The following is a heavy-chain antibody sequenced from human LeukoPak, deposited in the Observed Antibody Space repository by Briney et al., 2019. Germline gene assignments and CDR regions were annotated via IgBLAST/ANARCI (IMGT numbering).Heavy chain of an antibody. V-gene: IGHV4-4*07. Sequence: SETLSLTCTVSGGSIGSYYWSWIRQPAGKGLEWIGRIYTSGGTVYNPSLKSPVTMSVDTSKNQFSLKLSSVTAADTAVYYCARGVFYYDTSGRGYYFDYWGQGTLVTGSS. J-gene: IGHJ4*02. D-gene: IGHD3-22*01. CDR2: IYTSGGT. CDR1: GGSIGSYY. CDR3: ARGVFYYDTSGRGYYFDY.